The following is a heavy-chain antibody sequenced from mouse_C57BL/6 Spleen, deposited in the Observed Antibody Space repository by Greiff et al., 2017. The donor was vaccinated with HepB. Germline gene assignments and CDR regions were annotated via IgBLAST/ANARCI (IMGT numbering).Heavy chain of an antibody. J-gene: IGHJ2*01. CDR2: IDPSDSYT. V-gene: IGHV1-69*01. CDR3: ARGGVTRYFDY. Sequence: QVQLKQPGAELVMPGASVKLSCKASGYTFTSYWMHWVKQRPGQGLEWIGEIDPSDSYTNYNQKFKGKSTLTVDKSSSTAYMQLSSLTSEDSAVYYCARGGVTRYFDYWGQGTTLTVSS. CDR1: GYTFTSYW. D-gene: IGHD2-2*01.